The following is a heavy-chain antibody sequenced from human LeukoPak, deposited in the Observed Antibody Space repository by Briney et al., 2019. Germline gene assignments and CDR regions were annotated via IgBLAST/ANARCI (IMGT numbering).Heavy chain of an antibody. CDR3: ARVSGSRNYYFGAFDI. CDR1: GFTFSDYN. V-gene: IGHV3-21*01. D-gene: IGHD3-10*01. CDR2: ISSTTSYI. J-gene: IGHJ3*02. Sequence: GGSLRLSCAASGFTFSDYNMNWVRQPPGKGLEWVSSISSTTSYIYYADSVKGRFTISRDNAKNSLYLQMNSLRAEDTAVYYCARVSGSRNYYFGAFDIWGQGTMVTVSS.